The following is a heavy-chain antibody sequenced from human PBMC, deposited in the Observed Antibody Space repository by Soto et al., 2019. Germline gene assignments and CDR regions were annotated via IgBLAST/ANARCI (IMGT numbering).Heavy chain of an antibody. Sequence: PGGSLRLSCAASGFTFSSAWFNWVRQAPGKGLEWVGRIKSQNDGGTTDYAAPVRDRFTISKDDSKNTLYLQMNSLKTEDTGVYFCTADLPAFIPKVDSWGQGTLVTVAS. CDR2: IKSQNDGGTT. CDR1: GFTFSSAW. V-gene: IGHV3-15*07. J-gene: IGHJ4*02. CDR3: TADLPAFIPKVDS. D-gene: IGHD3-3*02.